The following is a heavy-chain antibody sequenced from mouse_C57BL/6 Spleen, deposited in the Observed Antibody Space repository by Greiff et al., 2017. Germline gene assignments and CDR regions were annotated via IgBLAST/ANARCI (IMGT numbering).Heavy chain of an antibody. Sequence: VQLQQSGPELVKPGASVKISCKASGYAFSSSWMNWVKQRPGKGLEWIGRIYPGDGDTNYNGKFKGKATLTADKSSSTAYMQLSSLTSEDSAVYFCARTVYYGYDEGCCYAMDYWGQGTSVTVSS. J-gene: IGHJ4*01. CDR2: IYPGDGDT. D-gene: IGHD2-2*01. V-gene: IGHV1-82*01. CDR1: GYAFSSSW. CDR3: ARTVYYGYDEGCCYAMDY.